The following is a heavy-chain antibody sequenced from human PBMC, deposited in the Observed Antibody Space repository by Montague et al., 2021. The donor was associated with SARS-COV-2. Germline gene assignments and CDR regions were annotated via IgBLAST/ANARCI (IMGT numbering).Heavy chain of an antibody. J-gene: IGHJ6*02. V-gene: IGHV4-39*07. CDR3: AKDTRITMLVVVNRYGMDA. D-gene: IGHD3-22*01. CDR1: GGAISSSSYY. CDR2: IYYSGST. Sequence: SETLSLTCTVSGGAISSSSYYWGWIRQPPGKGLEWIGSIYYSGSTYYNPSLKSRVTISVDTSKNQFSLKLSSATAADTAVYYCAKDTRITMLVVVNRYGMDAWGQGTTVTVSS.